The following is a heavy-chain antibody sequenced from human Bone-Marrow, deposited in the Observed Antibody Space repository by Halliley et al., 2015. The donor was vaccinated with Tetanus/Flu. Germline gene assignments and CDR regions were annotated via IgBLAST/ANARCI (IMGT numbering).Heavy chain of an antibody. Sequence: TLSLTCVVSGGSFNSDYRSWIRQSPGKGLEWIGEINHGGRSNYNPSLKSRVTISIDTSKNDFSLRLNSVTAADTAVYYCARVTRFPDAFDIWGQGTMVAVS. CDR2: INHGGRS. V-gene: IGHV4-34*01. J-gene: IGHJ3*02. D-gene: IGHD4-17*01. CDR1: GGSFNSDY. CDR3: ARVTRFPDAFDI.